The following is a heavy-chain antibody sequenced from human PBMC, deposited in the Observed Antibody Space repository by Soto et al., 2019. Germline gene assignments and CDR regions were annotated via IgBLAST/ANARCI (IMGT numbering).Heavy chain of an antibody. CDR2: IYWDDET. CDR3: SHRGLSCSGSSCYDWFDT. CDR1: GFSLSTGGVG. Sequence: SGPTLVNPTQTLTLACTFSGFSLSTGGVGVGWIRQPPGKALEWLALIYWDDETRYSPSLKSRLTITKDTFKNQVVLTMTNMDAGDTATYYGSHRGLSCSGSSCYDWFDTWGEGTLVNV. V-gene: IGHV2-5*02. D-gene: IGHD2-15*01. J-gene: IGHJ5*02.